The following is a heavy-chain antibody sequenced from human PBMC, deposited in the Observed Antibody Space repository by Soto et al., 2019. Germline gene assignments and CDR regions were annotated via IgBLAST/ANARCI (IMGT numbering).Heavy chain of an antibody. CDR3: AKDTATVTTTWFDP. D-gene: IGHD4-17*01. CDR2: IRGSGGST. CDR1: GFTFSSYA. J-gene: IGHJ5*02. Sequence: VQLLESGGGLVQPGGSLRLSCAASGFTFSSYAMSWVRQAPGKGLEWVSAIRGSGGSTYNAYSVKGRFTISRDNSKNTLYLQMNSLRAEDTAVYYCAKDTATVTTTWFDPWGQGTLVTVSS. V-gene: IGHV3-23*01.